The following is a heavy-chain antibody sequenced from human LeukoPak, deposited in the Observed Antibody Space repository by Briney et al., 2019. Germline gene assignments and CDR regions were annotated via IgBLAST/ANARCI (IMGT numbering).Heavy chain of an antibody. Sequence: GGSLRLSCAASGFTFSSYWMSWVRQAPGKGLEWVANIKQDGSEKYYVDSVKGRFTISRDNAKNSLYLQMNSLRAEDTAVYYCARDQGYYYDSSGSDYWGQGTLVTVSS. CDR2: IKQDGSEK. D-gene: IGHD3-22*01. CDR1: GFTFSSYW. J-gene: IGHJ4*02. V-gene: IGHV3-7*01. CDR3: ARDQGYYYDSSGSDY.